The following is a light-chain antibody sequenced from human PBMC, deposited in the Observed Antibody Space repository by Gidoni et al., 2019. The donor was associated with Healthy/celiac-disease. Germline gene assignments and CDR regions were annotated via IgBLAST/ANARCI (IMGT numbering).Light chain of an antibody. J-gene: IGKJ2*01. CDR2: AAS. CDR3: QQSYSTPQT. CDR1: QSISSY. Sequence: EIQMTQSPSSLSASVGDRVTITCRASQSISSYLNWYQQKPGRAPKLLIYAASSLQSGVPSRFSGSGSGTDFNLTISSLQPEDFATYYCQQSYSTPQTFGQGTKLEIK. V-gene: IGKV1-39*01.